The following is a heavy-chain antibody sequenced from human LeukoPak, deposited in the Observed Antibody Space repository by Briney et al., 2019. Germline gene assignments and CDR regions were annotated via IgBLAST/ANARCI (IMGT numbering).Heavy chain of an antibody. CDR3: AKDRSWLRNGMDV. D-gene: IGHD3-9*01. CDR2: ISWNSGSI. J-gene: IGHJ6*02. Sequence: GRSLRLSCAPSGFTFDDYSMHWVRPPPGRGLEWVSGISWNSGSIGYADSVKGRFTISRDNAKSSLYLEMNSLRAEDTALYYCAKDRSWLRNGMDVWGQGTTVTVSS. V-gene: IGHV3-9*01. CDR1: GFTFDDYS.